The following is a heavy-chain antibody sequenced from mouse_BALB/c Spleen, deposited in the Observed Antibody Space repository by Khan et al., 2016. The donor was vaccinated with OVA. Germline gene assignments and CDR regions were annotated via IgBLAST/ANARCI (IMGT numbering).Heavy chain of an antibody. Sequence: QMQLEESGPGLVAPSQSLSITCTVSGFSLTGYGINWVRQPPGKGLEWLGMIWGDGTTDYNSALKSRLRINKDNSKSQVFLKMNSLQTDDTARYYCARELRLGGFAYWGQGTLVTVSA. CDR1: GFSLTGYG. CDR3: ARELRLGGFAY. CDR2: IWGDGTT. D-gene: IGHD1-2*01. J-gene: IGHJ3*01. V-gene: IGHV2-6-7*01.